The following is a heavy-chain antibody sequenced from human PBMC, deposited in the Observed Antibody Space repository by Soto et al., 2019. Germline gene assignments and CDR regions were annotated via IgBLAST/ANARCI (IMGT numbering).Heavy chain of an antibody. CDR3: ARDRYGMDV. J-gene: IGHJ6*02. D-gene: IGHD3-9*01. V-gene: IGHV3-30*04. CDR2: ISYDGSNK. CDR1: GFNFGTYA. Sequence: GGSLRLSCAASGFNFGTYAMHWVRQAPGKGLEWVAFISYDGSNKYYADSVKGRFTISRDNPKSTLYLQMNNLTAEDTAVYYCARDRYGMDVWGQGTTVTV.